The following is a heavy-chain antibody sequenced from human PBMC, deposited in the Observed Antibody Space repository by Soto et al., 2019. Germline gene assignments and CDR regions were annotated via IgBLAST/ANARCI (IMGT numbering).Heavy chain of an antibody. D-gene: IGHD3-16*02. J-gene: IGHJ4*02. V-gene: IGHV4-59*08. CDR2: IYYSGST. CDR1: GGSISSYY. CDR3: ARLWAGYRSDYFDY. Sequence: QVQLQESGPGLVKPSETLSLTCTVSGGSISSYYWSWIRQPPGKGLEWIGYIYYSGSTNYNPSLKSRVTISVDTSKNQFSLKLSSVTAADTAVYYCARLWAGYRSDYFDYWGQGTLVTVSS.